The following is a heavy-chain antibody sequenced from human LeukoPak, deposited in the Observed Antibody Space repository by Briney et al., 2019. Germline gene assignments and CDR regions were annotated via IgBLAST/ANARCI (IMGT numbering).Heavy chain of an antibody. Sequence: GESLKISCKGSGYSFTSYWIGWVRQMPGKGLEWMGIIYPGDSDTRYSPSFQGQVTISADKSISTAYLQWSSLKASDTAMYYCARQKRGSRVTIFGVVVSHGMDVWGQGTTVTVSS. CDR3: ARQKRGSRVTIFGVVVSHGMDV. D-gene: IGHD3-3*01. CDR1: GYSFTSYW. CDR2: IYPGDSDT. V-gene: IGHV5-51*01. J-gene: IGHJ6*02.